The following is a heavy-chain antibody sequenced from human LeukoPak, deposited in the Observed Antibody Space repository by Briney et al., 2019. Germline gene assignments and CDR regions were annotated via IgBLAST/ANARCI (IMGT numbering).Heavy chain of an antibody. CDR2: IYYSGGT. Sequence: PSETLSLTCTVSGGFVSSNYWSWIRQPPGKGLEWIGYIYYSGGTNYNPSLKSRVTISEATPKNQFSLKLTSVTAADTAVYYCARGGARLYGMDVWGQGTTVTVSS. CDR1: GGFVSSNY. CDR3: ARGGARLYGMDV. D-gene: IGHD4/OR15-4a*01. J-gene: IGHJ6*02. V-gene: IGHV4-59*02.